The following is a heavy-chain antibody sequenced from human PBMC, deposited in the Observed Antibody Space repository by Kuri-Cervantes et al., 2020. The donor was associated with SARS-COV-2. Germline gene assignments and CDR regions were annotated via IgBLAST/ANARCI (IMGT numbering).Heavy chain of an antibody. J-gene: IGHJ3*02. CDR1: GYTFTSYD. CDR3: ASPATVTAPHDAFDI. D-gene: IGHD4-17*01. CDR2: MNLNSGNT. Sequence: ASVKVSCKASGYTFTSYDINWVRQATGQGLEWMGWMNLNSGNTGYAQKFQGRVTMTRNTSISTAYMELSSLRSEDTAVYYCASPATVTAPHDAFDIWGQGTMVTVSS. V-gene: IGHV1-8*02.